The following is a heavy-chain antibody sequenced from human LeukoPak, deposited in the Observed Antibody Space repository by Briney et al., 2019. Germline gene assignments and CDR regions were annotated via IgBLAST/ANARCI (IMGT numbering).Heavy chain of an antibody. V-gene: IGHV3-48*03. CDR2: SSANGNSR. D-gene: IGHD3-22*01. CDR3: ARTDRYYYDSSGYYYENFDY. Sequence: PGGSLRLSCAASGFTFRSHEMNWVRQAPGKGLEWVSYSSANGNSRYYADSVKGRFTISRDNAKNSLYLQMSSLRAEDTAVYYCARTDRYYYDSSGYYYENFDYWGQGTLVTVSS. CDR1: GFTFRSHE. J-gene: IGHJ4*02.